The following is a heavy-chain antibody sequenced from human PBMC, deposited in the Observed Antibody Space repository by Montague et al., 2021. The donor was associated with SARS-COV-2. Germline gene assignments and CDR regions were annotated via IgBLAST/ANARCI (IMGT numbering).Heavy chain of an antibody. Sequence: SETLSLTCTVSGDSINTYYWNWIRQPPGKGLEWLGSIFYTGSTXXXPSXXXRVTISLGTSKNQFFLKVTSVTAADTAVYYCARQAAGSYFYYGVDVWGQGTTVTVSS. D-gene: IGHD6-13*01. J-gene: IGHJ6*02. CDR2: IFYTGST. CDR3: ARQAAGSYFYYGVDV. V-gene: IGHV4-59*12. CDR1: GDSINTYY.